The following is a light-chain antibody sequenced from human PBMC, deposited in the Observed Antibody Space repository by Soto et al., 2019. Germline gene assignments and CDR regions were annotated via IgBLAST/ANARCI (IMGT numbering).Light chain of an antibody. V-gene: IGLV2-14*01. CDR1: NRDVGGYKY. Sequence: SVVAQPPPLSGSPGQSIALSSPWTNRDVGGYKYVSWYQQHPGKAPKLMIYDVSNRPSGVSDRFSGSKSGNTASLTISGLQSADEADYYCSSYTSSSSYVFGTGTKVTVL. J-gene: IGLJ1*01. CDR3: SSYTSSSSYV. CDR2: DVS.